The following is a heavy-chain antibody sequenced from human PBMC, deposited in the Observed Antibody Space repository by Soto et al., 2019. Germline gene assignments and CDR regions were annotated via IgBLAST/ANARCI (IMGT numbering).Heavy chain of an antibody. J-gene: IGHJ4*02. V-gene: IGHV1-69*13. CDR2: ILPVSAPP. CDR3: ATDSNYDVSNSF. CDR1: GGTLNNYA. Sequence: SVKVSCKASGGTLNNYAINWVRQAPGQGLEWMGGILPVSAPPDYAQKFQGRVSITADHSTSTVYMELSRLKSDDTAVYFCATDSNYDVSNSFWGQGTLVTVSS. D-gene: IGHD3-3*01.